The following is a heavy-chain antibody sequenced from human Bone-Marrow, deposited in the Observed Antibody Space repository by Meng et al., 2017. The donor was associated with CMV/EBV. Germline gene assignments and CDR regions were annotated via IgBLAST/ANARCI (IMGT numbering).Heavy chain of an antibody. CDR1: GASISSYY. V-gene: IGHV4-59*01. D-gene: IGHD2-15*01. J-gene: IGHJ4*02. Sequence: SETLSLTCTVSGASISSYYWSWIRQPPGKGLEWIGYIYYSGSTNYNPSLKSRVTISVDTSKNQFSLRLTSVTAADTAVYYCARGGGSSDYWGQGTLVPASS. CDR3: ARGGGSSDY. CDR2: IYYSGST.